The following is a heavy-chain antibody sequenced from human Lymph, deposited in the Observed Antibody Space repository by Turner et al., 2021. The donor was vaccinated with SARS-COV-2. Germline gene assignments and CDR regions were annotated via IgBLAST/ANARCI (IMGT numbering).Heavy chain of an antibody. D-gene: IGHD6-6*01. CDR2: ISGSGGST. V-gene: IGHV3-23*01. CDR3: ANLYSSSAAGDP. Sequence: EVQLLESGGGLVQPGGSLRLSCAASRFTFSSYAMSWVRQAPGKGLEWVSAISGSGGSTYYEDSVKGRFTISRDNSKNTLYLQMNSLRAEDTAVYYCANLYSSSAAGDPWGQGTLVTVSS. CDR1: RFTFSSYA. J-gene: IGHJ5*02.